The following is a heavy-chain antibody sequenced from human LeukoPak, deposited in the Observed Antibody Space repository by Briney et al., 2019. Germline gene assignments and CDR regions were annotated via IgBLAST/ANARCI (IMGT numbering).Heavy chain of an antibody. V-gene: IGHV3-11*06. CDR3: AKAPTTVTPIDY. J-gene: IGHJ4*02. D-gene: IGHD4-17*01. Sequence: GRFTISRDNAKNSLYLQMNSLRAEDTAVYYCAKAPTTVTPIDYWGQGTLVTVSS.